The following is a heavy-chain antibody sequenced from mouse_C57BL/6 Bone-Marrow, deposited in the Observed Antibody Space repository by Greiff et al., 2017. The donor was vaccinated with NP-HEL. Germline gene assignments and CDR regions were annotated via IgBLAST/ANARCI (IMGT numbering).Heavy chain of an antibody. Sequence: QVHVKQPGAELVKPGASVKLSCKASGYTFTSYWMHWVKQRPGQGLEWIGMIHPNSGSTNYNEKFKSKATLTVDKSSSTAYMQLSSLTSEDSAVYYCARWELGRWFAYWGQGTLVTVSA. CDR2: IHPNSGST. J-gene: IGHJ3*01. V-gene: IGHV1-64*01. CDR3: ARWELGRWFAY. D-gene: IGHD4-1*01. CDR1: GYTFTSYW.